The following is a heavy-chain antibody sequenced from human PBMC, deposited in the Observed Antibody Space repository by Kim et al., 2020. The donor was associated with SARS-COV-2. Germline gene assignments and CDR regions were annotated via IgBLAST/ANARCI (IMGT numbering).Heavy chain of an antibody. D-gene: IGHD3-10*01. J-gene: IGHJ4*02. Sequence: GGSLRLSCTVSGFTLTNFPVNWVRQAPGKGLEWVSSISDGRGSTTYADSVKGRFTISRDTSKNTVFLQMNGLRAEDTAVYYCARGQVEITMVLVAFFSSRHCFDYWGQGTLVTVSS. V-gene: IGHV3-23*01. CDR3: ARGQVEITMVLVAFFSSRHCFDY. CDR1: GFTLTNFP. CDR2: ISDGRGST.